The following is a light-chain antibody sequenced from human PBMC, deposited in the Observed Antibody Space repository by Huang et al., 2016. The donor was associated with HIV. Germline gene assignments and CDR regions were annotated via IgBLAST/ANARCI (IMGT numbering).Light chain of an antibody. V-gene: IGKV1-39*01. CDR3: QQSFSVPRT. Sequence: DIRMTQSPPSLSASVGDRFTFTCRADQNITKSLNWYQQKPGKSPKLLIYTVSTLESGVPSRFSGSGSGSRFTLNIGNLQPEDFATYYCQQSFSVPRTFG. J-gene: IGKJ1*01. CDR2: TVS. CDR1: QNITKS.